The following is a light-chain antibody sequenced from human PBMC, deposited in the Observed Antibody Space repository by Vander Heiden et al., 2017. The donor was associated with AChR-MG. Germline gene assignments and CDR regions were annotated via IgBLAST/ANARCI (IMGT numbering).Light chain of an antibody. V-gene: IGLV4-69*01. Sequence: QLVLPQSPSASASLGASVKLTCTLSSGHSSYAIAWHQQQPEKGPRYLMKLNSDGSHSKGDGIPDRFSGSSSGAERYLTIASRQAEDEDDYYCQTWGTGIEVFGGGTKLTVL. CDR3: QTWGTGIEV. J-gene: IGLJ3*02. CDR2: LNSDGSH. CDR1: SGHSSYA.